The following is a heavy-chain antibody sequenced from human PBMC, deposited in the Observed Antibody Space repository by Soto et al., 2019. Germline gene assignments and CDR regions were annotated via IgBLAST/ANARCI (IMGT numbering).Heavy chain of an antibody. J-gene: IGHJ4*02. Sequence: QVQLVQSGAEVKRPGSSVKVSCKASGDTFSFYSINWVRQAPGLGLEWIGRVNPILSMSNYAQRFQGRVTITADKSTSTAYMQLSGLRSEDTAMYYCATSYGSGYRAFDYWGQGALVTVSS. V-gene: IGHV1-69*04. CDR1: GDTFSFYS. CDR2: VNPILSMS. D-gene: IGHD3-10*01. CDR3: ATSYGSGYRAFDY.